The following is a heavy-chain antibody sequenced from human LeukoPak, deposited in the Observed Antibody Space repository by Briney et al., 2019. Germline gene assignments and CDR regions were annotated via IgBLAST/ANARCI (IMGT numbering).Heavy chain of an antibody. Sequence: PGGSLRLSCAASGFTVCSNYMSWVRQAPGKGLEWVSVVYSGGSTYYADSVKGRFTISRDNSKNTVYLQMNSLRGEVTTVYYIAKGRRECDYWGQGTLVTVSS. D-gene: IGHD3-3*01. CDR2: VYSGGST. J-gene: IGHJ4*02. V-gene: IGHV3-53*01. CDR3: AKGRRECDY. CDR1: GFTVCSNY.